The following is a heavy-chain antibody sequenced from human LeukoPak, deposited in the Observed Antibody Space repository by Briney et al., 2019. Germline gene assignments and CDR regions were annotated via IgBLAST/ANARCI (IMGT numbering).Heavy chain of an antibody. CDR3: AVPWGNWNDADAFDI. V-gene: IGHV4-59*01. D-gene: IGHD1-20*01. CDR1: GGSISSYY. J-gene: IGHJ3*02. CDR2: IYYSGST. Sequence: SETLSLTCTVSGGSISSYYWSWIRQPPGKGLEWIGYIYYSGSTNYIPSLKSRVTISVDTSKNQFSLKLSSVTAADTAVYYCAVPWGNWNDADAFDIWGQGTMVTVSS.